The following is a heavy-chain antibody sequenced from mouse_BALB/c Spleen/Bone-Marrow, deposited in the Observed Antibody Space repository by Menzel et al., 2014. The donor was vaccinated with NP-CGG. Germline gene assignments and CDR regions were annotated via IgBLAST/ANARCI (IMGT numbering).Heavy chain of an antibody. Sequence: VQLQQSGAELVKPGASVKLSCTASGFNIKDTYMHWVKQRPEQGLEWIGRIDPANGNTKYDPKFQGKATKTADTTYNTAYLQLSSLTSEDTAVYYCATLTTVVDAMDYRGQGTSVTVTS. CDR1: GFNIKDTY. CDR2: IDPANGNT. D-gene: IGHD1-1*01. J-gene: IGHJ4*01. CDR3: ATLTTVVDAMDY. V-gene: IGHV14-3*02.